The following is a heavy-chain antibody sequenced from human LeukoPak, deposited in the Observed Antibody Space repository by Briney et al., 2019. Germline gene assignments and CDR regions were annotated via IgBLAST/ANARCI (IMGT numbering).Heavy chain of an antibody. Sequence: ASVKVSCTASGYTFTSYDINWVRQATGQGLEWMGWMNPNSGNTGYAHKFQGRVTMTRNTSISTAYMELSSLRSEDTAVYYCARGSPSSTSAADYWGQGTLVTVSS. V-gene: IGHV1-8*01. D-gene: IGHD2-2*01. CDR1: GYTFTSYD. CDR3: ARGSPSSTSAADY. CDR2: MNPNSGNT. J-gene: IGHJ4*02.